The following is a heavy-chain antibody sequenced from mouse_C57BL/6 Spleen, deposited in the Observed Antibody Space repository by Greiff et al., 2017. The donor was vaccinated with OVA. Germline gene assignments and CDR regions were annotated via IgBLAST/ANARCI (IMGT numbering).Heavy chain of an antibody. Sequence: QVQLQQPGAELVRPGTSVKLSCKASGYTFTSYWMHWVKQRPGQGLEWIGVIDPSDSYTNYNQKFKGKATLTVDTSSSTAYMQLSSLTSEDSAVYYCARKNYYGSRNYAMDYWGQGTSVTVSS. CDR2: IDPSDSYT. CDR3: ARKNYYGSRNYAMDY. J-gene: IGHJ4*01. D-gene: IGHD1-1*01. V-gene: IGHV1-59*01. CDR1: GYTFTSYW.